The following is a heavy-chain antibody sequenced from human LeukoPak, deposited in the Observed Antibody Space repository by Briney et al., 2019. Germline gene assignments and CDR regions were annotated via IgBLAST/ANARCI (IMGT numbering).Heavy chain of an antibody. CDR1: RFTFSSYW. J-gene: IGHJ6*03. CDR2: IKEDGSDK. Sequence: GGSLRLSCAASRFTFSSYWMSWVRQAPGKGPEWVANIKEDGSDKNYVDSVKGRFTISRDNAKNSLYLQMNSLRAEDTAVYYCARVHGYRSGYYYYYMDVWGKGTTVTVSS. CDR3: ARVHGYRSGYYYYYMDV. V-gene: IGHV3-7*01. D-gene: IGHD5-24*01.